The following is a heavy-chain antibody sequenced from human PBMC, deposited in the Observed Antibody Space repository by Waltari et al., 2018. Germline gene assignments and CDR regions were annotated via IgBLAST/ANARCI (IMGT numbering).Heavy chain of an antibody. Sequence: EVQLEESGGGLAQPGGSLRLSCVASGFSFSDYWMHWVRQVPEKCLLWVSHVNSDGSHTTYADSVKGRFTVSRDNAKNTLYLQMNSLRAEDTAVYFCARDTPGDGIDYWGQGTLVTVSS. CDR3: ARDTPGDGIDY. J-gene: IGHJ4*02. CDR2: VNSDGSHT. V-gene: IGHV3-74*01. D-gene: IGHD7-27*01. CDR1: GFSFSDYW.